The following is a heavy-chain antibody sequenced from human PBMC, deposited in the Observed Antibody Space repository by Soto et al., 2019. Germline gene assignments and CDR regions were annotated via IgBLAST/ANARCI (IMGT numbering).Heavy chain of an antibody. D-gene: IGHD3-22*01. CDR2: INPSGGST. J-gene: IGHJ4*02. CDR1: GYTFTSYY. Sequence: ASVKVSCKASGYTFTSYYMHWVRQAPGQGLEWMGIINPSGGSTSYAQKFQGRVTVTRDTSTSTVYMELSSLRSEDTAVYYCARNAYYYDSSGYPLGDYWGQGTLVTVSS. V-gene: IGHV1-46*01. CDR3: ARNAYYYDSSGYPLGDY.